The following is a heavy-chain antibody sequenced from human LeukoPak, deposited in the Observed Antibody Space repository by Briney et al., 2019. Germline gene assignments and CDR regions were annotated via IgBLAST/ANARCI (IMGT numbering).Heavy chain of an antibody. Sequence: PGGSLRLSCAASGFTFSNYAMSWVRQAPGKGLEWVSAISSTGGGTYYADSVKGQFTISRDNSKNTLFLQMTSLRAEDTAVYYCAKGGRDWYPYTDYWDQGTLVTVSS. CDR2: ISSTGGGT. D-gene: IGHD6-19*01. CDR1: GFTFSNYA. CDR3: AKGGRDWYPYTDY. J-gene: IGHJ4*02. V-gene: IGHV3-23*01.